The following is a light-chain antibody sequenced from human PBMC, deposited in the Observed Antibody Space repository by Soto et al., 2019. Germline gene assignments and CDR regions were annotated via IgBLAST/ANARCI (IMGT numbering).Light chain of an antibody. J-gene: IGKJ5*01. CDR3: QQYGSSIT. Sequence: EIVLTQSPGTLSLSPGERATLSCRASQSVSNNYLAWYQQKPGQAPRLLIYGASSRATGIPDRFSGSGSGTDFTLTISRLEPEDFAVYYCQQYGSSITFGQGTRLEMK. CDR2: GAS. V-gene: IGKV3-20*01. CDR1: QSVSNNY.